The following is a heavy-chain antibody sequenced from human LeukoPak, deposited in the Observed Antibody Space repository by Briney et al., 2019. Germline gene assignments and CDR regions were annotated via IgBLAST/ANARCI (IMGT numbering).Heavy chain of an antibody. CDR1: GFNFIDYS. CDR3: ARDHCYAFDN. Sequence: GGSLRLSCAASGFNFIDYSMNWIRQAPGKGLEWISYIGISSGNTKYADSVKGRFTISRDKARNSLYLQMNSLRVEDTAMYYCARDHCYAFDNWGHGTLVTVSS. D-gene: IGHD2-15*01. V-gene: IGHV3-11*06. CDR2: IGISSGNT. J-gene: IGHJ4*01.